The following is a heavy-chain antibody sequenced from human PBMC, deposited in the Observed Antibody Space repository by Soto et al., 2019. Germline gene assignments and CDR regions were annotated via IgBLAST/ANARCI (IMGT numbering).Heavy chain of an antibody. Sequence: EVQLVESGGGLVQPGGSLRLSCAASGFTVSSKYMSWVRQAPGKGLEWVSLIQSGGTTYYADSVQGRFTISRDSSKNMLHLQMDSLRDEDTAVYYCSRDDILCSGGSCYGVPMEVWGKGTTVTVSS. CDR2: IQSGGTT. CDR3: SRDDILCSGGSCYGVPMEV. CDR1: GFTVSSKY. J-gene: IGHJ6*03. D-gene: IGHD2-15*01. V-gene: IGHV3-66*01.